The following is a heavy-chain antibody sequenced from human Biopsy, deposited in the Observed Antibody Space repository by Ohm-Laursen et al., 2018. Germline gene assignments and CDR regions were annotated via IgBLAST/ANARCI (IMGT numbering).Heavy chain of an antibody. J-gene: IGHJ4*02. CDR2: IYWDDDK. CDR1: GVSLTSRGEG. Sequence: PTQTLTLTCAFSGVSLTSRGEGVGWLRQPPGKAPEWLALIYWDDDKFYNPSLESRLTITKDTSKNQVLLIMTNMDPVDTATYFCVHRRMTPSEFDYWGQGTLVTVSS. CDR3: VHRRMTPSEFDY. V-gene: IGHV2-5*02.